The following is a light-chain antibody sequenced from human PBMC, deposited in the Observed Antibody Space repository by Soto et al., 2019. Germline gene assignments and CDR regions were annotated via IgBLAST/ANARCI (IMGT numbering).Light chain of an antibody. J-gene: IGLJ1*01. Sequence: QSALTQPASVSGSPGQSITISCTGTSSDVGAYYSVSWYQHHPGKAPKLIIYGVTNRPSGVSNRFSGSKSGNTASLTVSGLQAEDEADYYCGSYAGSDTYVFGTGTKLTVL. V-gene: IGLV2-14*01. CDR1: SSDVGAYYS. CDR3: GSYAGSDTYV. CDR2: GVT.